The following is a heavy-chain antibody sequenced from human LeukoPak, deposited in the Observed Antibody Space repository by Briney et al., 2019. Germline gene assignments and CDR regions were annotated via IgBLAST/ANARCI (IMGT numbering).Heavy chain of an antibody. CDR3: ASGIEVGPIYFDY. J-gene: IGHJ4*02. CDR1: GVTVSSKY. V-gene: IGHV3-66*01. CDR2: IYSGGNT. Sequence: QSAGTLRLTCAASGVTVSSKYRSWVRQAPGKGLEWVGDIYSGGNTNYAQSVKGRFTISRDKSKNTLTLKMNSMRAEDTAVYYCASGIEVGPIYFDYWGQGTLVTVSS. D-gene: IGHD6-19*01.